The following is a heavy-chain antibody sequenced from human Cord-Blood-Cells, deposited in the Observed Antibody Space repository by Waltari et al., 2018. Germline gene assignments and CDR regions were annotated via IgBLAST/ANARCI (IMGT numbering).Heavy chain of an antibody. CDR3: ARDLAARYCSSTSGYGNAFDI. D-gene: IGHD2-2*01. CDR1: GYTFTSYY. J-gene: IGHJ3*02. V-gene: IGHV1-46*01. Sequence: KPGASVKVSCKASGYTFTSYYMHWVRQAPGQGLEWMGIINPSGGSTSYAQKFQGRVTMTRDTSTSTVYMELSSLRSEDTAVYYCARDLAARYCSSTSGYGNAFDIWGQGTMVTVSS. CDR2: INPSGGST.